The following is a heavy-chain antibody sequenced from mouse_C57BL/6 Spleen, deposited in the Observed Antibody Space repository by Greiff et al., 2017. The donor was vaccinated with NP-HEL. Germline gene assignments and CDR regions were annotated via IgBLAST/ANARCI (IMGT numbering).Heavy chain of an antibody. D-gene: IGHD3-3*01. CDR3: ARGGLRDYFDY. V-gene: IGHV1-76*01. Sequence: QVHVKQSGAELVRPGASVKLSCKASGYTFTDYYINWVKQRPGQGLEWIARIYPGSGNTYYNEKFKGKATLTAEKSSSTAYMQLSSLTSEDSAVYFCARGGLRDYFDYWGQGTTLTVSS. CDR2: IYPGSGNT. J-gene: IGHJ2*01. CDR1: GYTFTDYY.